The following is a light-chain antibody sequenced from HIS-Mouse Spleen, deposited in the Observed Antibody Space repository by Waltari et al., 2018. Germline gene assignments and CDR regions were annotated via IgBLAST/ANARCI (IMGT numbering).Light chain of an antibody. CDR3: NSRDSSGNHVV. CDR2: GKN. V-gene: IGLV3-19*01. CDR1: SLRSYY. J-gene: IGLJ2*01. Sequence: SSELTQDPAVSVALGQTVRITCQGDSLRSYYASWYQQKPGQAPVLVIYGKNNRPSGIPDRFSGSSSGNTDSLTITGAQAEDEADYYCNSRDSSGNHVVFGGVTKLTVL.